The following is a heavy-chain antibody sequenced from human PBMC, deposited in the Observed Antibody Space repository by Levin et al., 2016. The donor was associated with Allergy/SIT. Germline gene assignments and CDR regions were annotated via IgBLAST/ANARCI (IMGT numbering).Heavy chain of an antibody. Sequence: GESLKISCAASGFTFDDYTMHWVRQAPGKGLEWVSLISWDGGSTYYADSVKGRFTISRDNSKNSLYLQMNSLRTEDTALYYCAKDPSHPSLFLVPAAMRYFQHWGQGTLVTVSS. CDR2: ISWDGGST. CDR1: GFTFDDYT. CDR3: AKDPSHPSLFLVPAAMRYFQH. J-gene: IGHJ1*01. D-gene: IGHD2-2*01. V-gene: IGHV3-43*01.